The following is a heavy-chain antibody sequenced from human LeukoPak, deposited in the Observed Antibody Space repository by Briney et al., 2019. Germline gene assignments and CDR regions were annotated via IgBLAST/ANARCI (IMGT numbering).Heavy chain of an antibody. J-gene: IGHJ4*01. Sequence: PGGSLRLSCAASGFSFNFYALGWVRQAPGKGLEWVSGISGSGGSTYYADSVKGRFTISRDNSKNTLYLQMNSLKVEDSAVYYCAKDGIAARSLDYWGQGTPVTVSS. CDR1: GFSFNFYA. D-gene: IGHD6-6*01. CDR3: AKDGIAARSLDY. V-gene: IGHV3-23*01. CDR2: ISGSGGST.